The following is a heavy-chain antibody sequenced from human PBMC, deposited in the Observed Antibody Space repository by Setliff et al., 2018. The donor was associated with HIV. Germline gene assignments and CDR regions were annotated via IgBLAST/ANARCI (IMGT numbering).Heavy chain of an antibody. J-gene: IGHJ4*02. V-gene: IGHV3-30*02. D-gene: IGHD3-22*01. Sequence: PWGSLRLPCAASGFTFSSYAMHWVRQAPGKGLEWVAFIRDDGHYKYYSEFAKGRFTISRDNSKNTLHLQMNSLRAEDTAVYYCAKEHYERRGFSNWGQGTLVTVSS. CDR1: GFTFSSYA. CDR3: AKEHYERRGFSN. CDR2: IRDDGHYK.